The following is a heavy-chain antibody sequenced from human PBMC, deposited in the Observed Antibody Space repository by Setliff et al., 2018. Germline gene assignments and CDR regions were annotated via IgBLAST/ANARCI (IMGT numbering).Heavy chain of an antibody. CDR2: INHSGST. D-gene: IGHD3-10*01. J-gene: IGHJ6*03. V-gene: IGHV4-34*01. Sequence: SETLSLTCAVYGGSFSGYYWSWIRQPPGKGLEWIGEINHSGSTNYTPSLKSRVTISVDTSKNQFSLKLDSVIVADTAVYYCARHVGSRSRGYNYYYYYMDGWGKGTTVTVSS. CDR3: ARHVGSRSRGYNYYYYYMDG. CDR1: GGSFSGYY.